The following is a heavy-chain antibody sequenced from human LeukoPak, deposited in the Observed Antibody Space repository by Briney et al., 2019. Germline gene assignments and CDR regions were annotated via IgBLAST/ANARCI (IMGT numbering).Heavy chain of an antibody. D-gene: IGHD3-22*01. CDR3: GRYYDSSGSIDC. V-gene: IGHV4-39*01. CDR1: GGSISSSSYY. J-gene: IGHJ4*02. Sequence: SETLSLTCTVSGGSISSSSYYWGWIRQPPGKGLEWIGSIYYSGSTNYNPSLKSRVTISVETSKNQCSLKLSSVTAAETAVYYCGRYYDSSGSIDCWGQGTLVTVSS. CDR2: IYYSGST.